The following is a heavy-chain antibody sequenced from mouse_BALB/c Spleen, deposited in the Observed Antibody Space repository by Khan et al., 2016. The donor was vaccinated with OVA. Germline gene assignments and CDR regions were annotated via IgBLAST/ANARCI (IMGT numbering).Heavy chain of an antibody. J-gene: IGHJ3*01. D-gene: IGHD1-1*02. CDR3: IRSGYGACAY. CDR2: INPSNGDS. CDR1: GYTFTSYY. V-gene: IGHV1S81*02. Sequence: VQLQESGAELVKPGASVKLSCRASGYTFTSYYMYWVKQRPGQGLEWIGEINPSNGDSNFNEKFRSRATLTVDKSSKTANMQLSSLTSEDSAVYYCIRSGYGACAYWGQGTLVTVSA.